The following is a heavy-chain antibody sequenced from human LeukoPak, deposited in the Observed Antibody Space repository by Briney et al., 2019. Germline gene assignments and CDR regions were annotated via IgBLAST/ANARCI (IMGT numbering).Heavy chain of an antibody. J-gene: IGHJ3*02. CDR2: IIPIFGTA. CDR3: ARDSSGTAYAFDI. D-gene: IGHD5-18*01. V-gene: IGHV1-69*05. CDR1: GGTFSSYA. Sequence: ASVKVSCKASGGTFSSYAISWVRQAPGQGLEWMGGIIPIFGTANYAQKFQGRVTITTDESTSTAYMELSSLRSEDTAVYYCARDSSGTAYAFDIWGQGTMVTVS.